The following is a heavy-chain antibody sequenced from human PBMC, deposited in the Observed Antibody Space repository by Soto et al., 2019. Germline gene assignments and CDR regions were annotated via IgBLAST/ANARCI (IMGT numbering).Heavy chain of an antibody. D-gene: IGHD3-16*01. Sequence: SETLSLTCTVSGGSISSYYWSWIRQPPGKGLEWIGYIYYSGSTNYNPSLKSRVTISVDTSKNQFSLKLSSVTAADTAVYYCVRRGIQRSIDYWGQGTLVTVSS. J-gene: IGHJ4*02. V-gene: IGHV4-59*12. CDR1: GGSISSYY. CDR2: IYYSGST. CDR3: VRRGIQRSIDY.